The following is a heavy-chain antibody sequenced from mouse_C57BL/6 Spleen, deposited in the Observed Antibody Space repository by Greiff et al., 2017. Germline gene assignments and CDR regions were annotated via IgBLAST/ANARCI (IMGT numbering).Heavy chain of an antibody. CDR2: INPNNGGT. Sequence: KLQQSGPELVEPGASVKIPCKASGYTFTDYNMDWVKQSHGKSLEWIGDINPNNGGTIYNQKFKGKATLTVDKSSSTAYMELRSLTSEDTAVYYCARDYYGSSLRYFDVWGTGTTVTVSS. J-gene: IGHJ1*03. CDR3: ARDYYGSSLRYFDV. CDR1: GYTFTDYN. V-gene: IGHV1-18*01. D-gene: IGHD1-1*01.